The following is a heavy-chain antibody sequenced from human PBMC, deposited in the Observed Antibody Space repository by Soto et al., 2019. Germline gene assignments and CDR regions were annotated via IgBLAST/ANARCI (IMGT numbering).Heavy chain of an antibody. D-gene: IGHD3-3*01. J-gene: IGHJ6*02. V-gene: IGHV3-30-3*01. CDR1: GFTFSSYA. Sequence: PRLSCAASGFTFSSYAMHGVRQAPGKGLEWVAVISYDGSNKYYADSVKGRFTISRDNSKNTLYLQMNSLRAEDTAVYYCARAPGSTIFGVVRRYGMDVWGQGTTVTVSS. CDR2: ISYDGSNK. CDR3: ARAPGSTIFGVVRRYGMDV.